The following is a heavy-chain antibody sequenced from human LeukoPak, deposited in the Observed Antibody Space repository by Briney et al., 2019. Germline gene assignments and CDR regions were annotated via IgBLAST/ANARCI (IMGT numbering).Heavy chain of an antibody. Sequence: SETLSLTCTVSGGSISSYYWSWIRQPPGKGLEWIGYIYYSGSTNYNPSLKSRVTISVDTSKNQFSLKLSSVTAADTAVYYCARGFRSSSLKNEGWYFDLWGRGTLVTVSS. CDR2: IYYSGST. J-gene: IGHJ2*01. V-gene: IGHV4-59*08. D-gene: IGHD6-13*01. CDR1: GGSISSYY. CDR3: ARGFRSSSLKNEGWYFDL.